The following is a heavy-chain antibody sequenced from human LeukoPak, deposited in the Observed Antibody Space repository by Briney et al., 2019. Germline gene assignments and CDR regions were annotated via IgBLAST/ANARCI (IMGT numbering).Heavy chain of an antibody. J-gene: IGHJ6*04. D-gene: IGHD3-9*01. CDR3: ASDRYDILTVYYYYYGMDV. CDR2: ISACNGNT. Sequence: GASVKVSCKASGYTFTSYGISWVRQAPGQGLGWMGWISACNGNTNYAQKLQGRVTMTTDTSTSTAYMELTSLRSDDTAVYYCASDRYDILTVYYYYYGMDVWGKGTTVTVSS. V-gene: IGHV1-18*04. CDR1: GYTFTSYG.